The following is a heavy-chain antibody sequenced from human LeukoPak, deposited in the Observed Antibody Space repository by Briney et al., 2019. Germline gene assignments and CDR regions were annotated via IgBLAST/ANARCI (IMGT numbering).Heavy chain of an antibody. V-gene: IGHV4-59*01. Sequence: KPSETLSLTCTVSGGSISTYYWSWIRQPPGKGLEWIGYIYYSGSTNYNPSLKSRVTISVDTSKSHFSLKLSSATAADTAVYYCARGGGSGRGNWFDPWGQGSLVIVSS. CDR1: GGSISTYY. D-gene: IGHD3-10*01. J-gene: IGHJ5*02. CDR3: ARGGGSGRGNWFDP. CDR2: IYYSGST.